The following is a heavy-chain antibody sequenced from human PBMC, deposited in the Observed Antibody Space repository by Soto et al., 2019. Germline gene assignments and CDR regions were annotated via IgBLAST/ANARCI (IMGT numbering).Heavy chain of an antibody. CDR1: GGSVSSGGYY. Sequence: SETLSLTCTVSGGSVSSGGYYWSWIHQHPGTGLEWIGYIYYSGTTYFNPSLKSRAVISLDTSKNEFSLKLTSMTAADTAVYYCARRALPQCINGVCYKDGFWDYWGQGALVTVSS. CDR3: ARRALPQCINGVCYKDGFWDY. CDR2: IYYSGTT. V-gene: IGHV4-31*03. D-gene: IGHD2-8*01. J-gene: IGHJ4*02.